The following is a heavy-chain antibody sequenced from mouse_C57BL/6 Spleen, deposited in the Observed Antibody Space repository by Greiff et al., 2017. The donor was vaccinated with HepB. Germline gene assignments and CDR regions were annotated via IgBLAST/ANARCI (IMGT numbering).Heavy chain of an antibody. J-gene: IGHJ1*03. D-gene: IGHD1-1*01. Sequence: LQESGPGLVAPSQSLSITCTVSGFSLTSYAISWVRQPPGKGLEWLGVIWTGGGTNYNSALKSRLSISKDNSKSQVFLKMNSLQTDDTARYYCARSDYYGSSKDWYFDVWGTGTTVTVSS. V-gene: IGHV2-9-1*01. CDR1: GFSLTSYA. CDR3: ARSDYYGSSKDWYFDV. CDR2: IWTGGGT.